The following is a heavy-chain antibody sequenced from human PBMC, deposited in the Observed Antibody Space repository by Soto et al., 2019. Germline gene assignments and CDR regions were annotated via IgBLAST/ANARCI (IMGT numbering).Heavy chain of an antibody. CDR1: GFTFSSYG. CDR3: ARDRAQHYDILTGYYPYYGMDV. D-gene: IGHD3-9*01. Sequence: GGSLRLSCAASGFTFSSYGMHWVRQAPGKGLEWVAVIWYDGSNKYYADSVKGRFTISRDNSKNTLYLQMNSLRAEDTAVYYCARDRAQHYDILTGYYPYYGMDVWGQGTTVTVS. J-gene: IGHJ6*02. V-gene: IGHV3-33*01. CDR2: IWYDGSNK.